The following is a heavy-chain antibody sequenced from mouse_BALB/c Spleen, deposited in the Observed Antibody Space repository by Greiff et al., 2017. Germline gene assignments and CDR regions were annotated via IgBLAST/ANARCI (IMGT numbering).Heavy chain of an antibody. Sequence: EVKLQESGGGLVKPGGSLKLSCAASGFTFSSYAMSWVRQTPEKRLEWVATISSGGSYTYYPDSVKGRFTISRDNAKNTLYLQMSSLRSEDTAMYYCARQGITTVYWGQGTTLTVSS. CDR3: ARQGITTVY. D-gene: IGHD1-1*01. V-gene: IGHV5-9-3*01. CDR2: ISSGGSYT. J-gene: IGHJ2*01. CDR1: GFTFSSYA.